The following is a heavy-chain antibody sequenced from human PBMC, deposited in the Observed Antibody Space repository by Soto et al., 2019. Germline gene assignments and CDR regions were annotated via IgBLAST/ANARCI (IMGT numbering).Heavy chain of an antibody. CDR3: VRQRSTSVDYYGLDV. V-gene: IGHV6-1*01. CDR2: TYYRSQWNN. J-gene: IGHJ6*02. D-gene: IGHD2-2*01. CDR1: GDSVSSNTAA. Sequence: PSQTLSLTCAISGDSVSSNTAAWNWIRQSPSRGLEWLGRTYYRSQWNNDYALSVRSRIIINPDTSKNQFSLQLNSVTPEDTAVYYCVRQRSTSVDYYGLDVWGQGTTVTVSS.